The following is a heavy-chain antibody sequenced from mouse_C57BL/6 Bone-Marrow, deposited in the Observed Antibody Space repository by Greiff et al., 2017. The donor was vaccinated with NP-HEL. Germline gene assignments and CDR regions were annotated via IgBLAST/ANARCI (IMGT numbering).Heavy chain of an antibody. D-gene: IGHD1-1*01. CDR3: ASRPYYYGSSYDDY. Sequence: VQLQQPGAELVKPGASVTLSCKASGYTFTSYWMHWVKQRPGRGLEWIGRIDPNSGGTKYNEKFKSKATLTVDKPSSTAYMQLSSLTSEDSAVYYCASRPYYYGSSYDDYWGQGTTLTVSS. J-gene: IGHJ2*01. CDR2: IDPNSGGT. V-gene: IGHV1-72*01. CDR1: GYTFTSYW.